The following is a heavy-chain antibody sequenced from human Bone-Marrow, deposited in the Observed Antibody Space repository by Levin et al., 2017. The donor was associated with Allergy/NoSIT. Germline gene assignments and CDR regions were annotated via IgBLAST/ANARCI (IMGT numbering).Heavy chain of an antibody. D-gene: IGHD6-13*01. CDR1: GFIFSSYA. CDR3: AKGCEYSSNWQGRAFDS. CDR2: ISNDGSDK. V-gene: IGHV3-30*18. J-gene: IGHJ5*01. Sequence: PGGSLRLSCGASGFIFSSYAMHWVRQVPGRGLEWVAVISNDGSDKYYEESVKGRFTISRDNSKNTLYLQMDSLRAEDTAVYYCAKGCEYSSNWQGRAFDSWGQGTLVTVPS.